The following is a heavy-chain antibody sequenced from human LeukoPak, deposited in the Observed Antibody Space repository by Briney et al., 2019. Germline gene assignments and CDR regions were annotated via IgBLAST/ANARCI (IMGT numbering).Heavy chain of an antibody. Sequence: ASVKVSCKASGYTFTSYGISWVRQAPGQGLEWMGWISAYNGDTNYAQKLQGRVTMTTDTSTSTAYMELRSLRSDDTAVYYCARYSSSWSLDDYWGQGTLVTVSS. CDR3: ARYSSSWSLDDY. CDR2: ISAYNGDT. D-gene: IGHD6-13*01. CDR1: GYTFTSYG. J-gene: IGHJ4*02. V-gene: IGHV1-18*01.